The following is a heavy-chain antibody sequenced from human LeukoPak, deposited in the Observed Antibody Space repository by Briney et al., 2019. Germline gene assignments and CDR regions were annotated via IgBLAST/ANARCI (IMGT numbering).Heavy chain of an antibody. V-gene: IGHV1-46*01. CDR3: ASTYGGNSFFDY. D-gene: IGHD4-23*01. CDR1: GYTFTNYY. J-gene: IGHJ4*02. Sequence: GASVKVSCKASGYTFTNYYMHWVRQAPGQGLEWMGIINPSGGSTSYAQKFQGRVTMTRDMSTSTVYMELSSLRSEDTAVYYCASTYGGNSFFDYWGQGTLVTVSS. CDR2: INPSGGST.